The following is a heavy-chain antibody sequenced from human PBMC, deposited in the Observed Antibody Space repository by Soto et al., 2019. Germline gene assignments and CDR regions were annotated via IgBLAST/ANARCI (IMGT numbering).Heavy chain of an antibody. CDR3: ANDLSHGTSSHPNY. CDR1: GFTFSSYG. D-gene: IGHD6-6*01. Sequence: QVQLVESGGGVVQPGRSLRLSCAASGFTFSSYGIHWVRQAPGKGLEWVAVISYDGSHKSYADSVKGRFTISRDNSKNTLYLQMNSLRAEDTAVYYCANDLSHGTSSHPNYWGQGTLVTVSS. J-gene: IGHJ4*02. CDR2: ISYDGSHK. V-gene: IGHV3-30*18.